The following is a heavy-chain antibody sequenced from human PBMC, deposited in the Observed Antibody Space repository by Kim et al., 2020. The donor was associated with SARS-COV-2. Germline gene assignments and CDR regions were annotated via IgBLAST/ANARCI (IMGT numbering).Heavy chain of an antibody. Sequence: SETLSLTCTVSGGSISSYYWSWIRQPPGKGLEWIGYIYYSGSTNYNPSLKSRVTISVDTSKNQFSLKLSSVTAADTAMYYCARSYYYDSSGYYGVHESRPYYYGMDVWGQGTTVTVSS. D-gene: IGHD3-22*01. CDR2: IYYSGST. CDR3: ARSYYYDSSGYYGVHESRPYYYGMDV. V-gene: IGHV4-59*01. J-gene: IGHJ6*02. CDR1: GGSISSYY.